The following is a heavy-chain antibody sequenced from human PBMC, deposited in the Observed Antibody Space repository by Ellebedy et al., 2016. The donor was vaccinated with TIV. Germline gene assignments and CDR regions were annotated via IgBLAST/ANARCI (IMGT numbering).Heavy chain of an antibody. CDR3: ARGFYDLLTGYYFDF. V-gene: IGHV4-39*01. CDR2: IHYSWTT. CDR1: GGSINSDSYY. Sequence: MPSETLSLTCSVSGGSINSDSYYWGWVRQSPGKGLEWLGSIHYSWTTYYNPSLKSRITLSGDTSKRQFSLRLTSVTAADTAVYYCARGFYDLLTGYYFDFWGQGTLVTVSS. D-gene: IGHD3-9*01. J-gene: IGHJ4*02.